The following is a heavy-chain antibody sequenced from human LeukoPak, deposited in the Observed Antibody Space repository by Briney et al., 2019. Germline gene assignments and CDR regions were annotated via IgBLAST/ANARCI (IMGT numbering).Heavy chain of an antibody. V-gene: IGHV4-39*07. J-gene: IGHJ3*02. Sequence: SETLSLTCTVSGASVSGSPYYWGWIRQPPGKGLEWIGSIYHSGSTYYNPSLKSRVTISVDTSKNQFSLKLSSVTAADTAVYYCARVGAVAGPSAAFDIWGQGTMVTVSS. CDR1: GASVSGSPYY. CDR3: ARVGAVAGPSAAFDI. D-gene: IGHD6-19*01. CDR2: IYHSGST.